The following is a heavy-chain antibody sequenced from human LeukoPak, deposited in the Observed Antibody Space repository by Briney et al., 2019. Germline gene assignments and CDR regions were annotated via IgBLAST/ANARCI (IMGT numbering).Heavy chain of an antibody. V-gene: IGHV3-9*01. CDR3: AKDPKYSSSSYFDY. CDR1: GFTFDDYA. D-gene: IGHD6-13*01. Sequence: GGSLRLSCAASGFTFDDYAMHWVRQAPGKGLEWVSGISWNSGSIGYADSVKGRFTISRDNAKNSLYLQMNSLRAEDTALYYCAKDPKYSSSSYFDYWGQGTLVTVSS. J-gene: IGHJ4*02. CDR2: ISWNSGSI.